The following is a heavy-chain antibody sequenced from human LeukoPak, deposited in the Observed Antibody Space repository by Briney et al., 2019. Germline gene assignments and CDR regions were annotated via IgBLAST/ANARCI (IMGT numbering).Heavy chain of an antibody. Sequence: GGSLRLSCAASGFTFSNAWMSWVRQAPGKGLEWVANIKQDGSEKYYVDSVKGRFTISRDNAKNSLYLQMNSLRAEDTAVYYCARDLGAAAGTSDYWGQGTLVTVSS. CDR1: GFTFSNAW. J-gene: IGHJ4*02. CDR3: ARDLGAAAGTSDY. V-gene: IGHV3-7*01. CDR2: IKQDGSEK. D-gene: IGHD6-13*01.